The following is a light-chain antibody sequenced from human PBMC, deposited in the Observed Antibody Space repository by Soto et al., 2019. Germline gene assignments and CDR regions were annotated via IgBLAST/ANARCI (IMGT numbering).Light chain of an antibody. CDR2: DAS. V-gene: IGKV1-5*01. CDR1: QSISTW. Sequence: DIQMTQSPSTLSASVGDRVTITCRASQSISTWLAWYQQKPGKAPKLLIYDASSLESGVPSRFGGGGSGTEFTLTISSLQPDDFATYYCLQDYSYPLTFGGGTKVDIK. J-gene: IGKJ4*01. CDR3: LQDYSYPLT.